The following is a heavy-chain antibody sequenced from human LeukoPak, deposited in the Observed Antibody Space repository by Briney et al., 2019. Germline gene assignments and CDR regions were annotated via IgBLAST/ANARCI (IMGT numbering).Heavy chain of an antibody. CDR1: GYTFTSYG. D-gene: IGHD3-16*01. Sequence: ASVKVSCKASGYTFTSYGISWVRQAPGQGLEWMGWISAYNGNTNYAQKLQGRVTMTTDTSTSTAYMELRSLRSDDTAVYYCARDSDDYVWGTSCYFDYWGQGTLVTVSS. V-gene: IGHV1-18*01. CDR2: ISAYNGNT. CDR3: ARDSDDYVWGTSCYFDY. J-gene: IGHJ4*02.